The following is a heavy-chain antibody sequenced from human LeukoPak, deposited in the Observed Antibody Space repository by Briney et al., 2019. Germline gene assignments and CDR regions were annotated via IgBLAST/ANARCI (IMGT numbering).Heavy chain of an antibody. CDR2: ISAYNGNT. CDR3: ARDLGVRVTTTWDY. Sequence: ASVKVSCKASGYTFTSYGISWVRQAPGQGLEWMGWISAYNGNTNSTQKIQGRVTMTTDTSTSTAYMELRSLRSDDTAVYYCARDLGVRVTTTWDYWGQGTLVTVSS. V-gene: IGHV1-18*01. J-gene: IGHJ4*02. CDR1: GYTFTSYG. D-gene: IGHD5-12*01.